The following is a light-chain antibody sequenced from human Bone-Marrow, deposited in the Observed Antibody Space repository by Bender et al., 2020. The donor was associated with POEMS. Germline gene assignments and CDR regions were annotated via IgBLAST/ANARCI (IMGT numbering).Light chain of an antibody. CDR3: ATWDDSLGGHMV. CDR2: RSF. CDR1: RSNIGSNN. Sequence: QSVLTQPPSASGTPGQRVTISCSGSRSNIGSNNVYWYQQFQGMAPKVLIQRSFQRPSGVPDRFSGSKSGTSASLAISGLRSEDEADYYCATWDDSLGGHMVFGGGTKLTVL. J-gene: IGLJ2*01. V-gene: IGLV1-47*01.